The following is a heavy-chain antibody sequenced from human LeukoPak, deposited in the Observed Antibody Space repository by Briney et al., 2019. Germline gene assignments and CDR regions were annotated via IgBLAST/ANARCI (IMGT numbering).Heavy chain of an antibody. CDR1: GGSISGFY. CDR3: ARKYNSSWCFDY. V-gene: IGHV4-59*08. Sequence: PSETLSLTCTVSGGSISGFYWSWIRQPPGKGLEWIGYINYSGSTNYNPSLKSRVTISVDTSKNQFSLKLSSVTAADTAVYYCARKYNSSWCFDYWGQGTLVTVSS. J-gene: IGHJ4*02. D-gene: IGHD6-13*01. CDR2: INYSGST.